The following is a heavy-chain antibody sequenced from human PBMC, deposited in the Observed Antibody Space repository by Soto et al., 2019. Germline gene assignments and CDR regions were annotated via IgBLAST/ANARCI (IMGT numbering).Heavy chain of an antibody. CDR3: TRRTVTTSDN. Sequence: EVQLVESGGGLVQPGGSLKLSCAASGFTFSGSGMHWVRQASGKGLEWVGRIRSKANSYATAYAASVKGRFTISRDDSKNTAYLQMNSLQTEDTAVYYCTRRTVTTSDNWGQRTLVTVSS. CDR1: GFTFSGSG. CDR2: IRSKANSYAT. J-gene: IGHJ4*02. V-gene: IGHV3-73*02. D-gene: IGHD4-17*01.